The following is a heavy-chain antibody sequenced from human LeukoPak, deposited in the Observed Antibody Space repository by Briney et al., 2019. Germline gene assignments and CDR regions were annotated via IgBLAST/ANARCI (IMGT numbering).Heavy chain of an antibody. Sequence: GSLRLSCAASGFTFSSYSMNWVRQAPGKGLEWIGEINHSGSTNYNPSLKSRVTISVDTSKNQFSLKLSSVTAADTAVYYCARVRGRGVTDYWGQGTLVTVSS. D-gene: IGHD3-10*01. J-gene: IGHJ4*02. CDR2: INHSGST. V-gene: IGHV4-34*01. CDR3: ARVRGRGVTDY. CDR1: GFTFSSYS.